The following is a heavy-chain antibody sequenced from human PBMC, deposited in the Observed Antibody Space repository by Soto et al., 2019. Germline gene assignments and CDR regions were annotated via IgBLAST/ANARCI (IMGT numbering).Heavy chain of an antibody. J-gene: IGHJ3*02. CDR2: IYASGTT. V-gene: IGHV4-4*07. Sequence: QVQLQESGPGLVRPSETLSLTCTVSGRSISSYFWSWIRQPAGMGLEWIGRIYASGTTHYNISPKSRVPKEVATPKNQFTQRLSSVTAAHPAMYYCARHILVVRGVHSYDAFDIWGQGTKVTVSS. CDR1: GRSISSYF. D-gene: IGHD3-10*01. CDR3: ARHILVVRGVHSYDAFDI.